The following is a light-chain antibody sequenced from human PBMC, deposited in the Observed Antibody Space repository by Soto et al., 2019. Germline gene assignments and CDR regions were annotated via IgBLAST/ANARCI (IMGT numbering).Light chain of an antibody. Sequence: IRMYQSPAALSASIGDRVTITCRASQSINNRLAWYQQMPGKAPNLLIYDASTLESGVPSRFRGSGSETEFTLTISGLQPDDFATYYCQQFIDGWTFGQGTKVAIK. J-gene: IGKJ1*01. CDR3: QQFIDGWT. V-gene: IGKV1-5*01. CDR2: DAS. CDR1: QSINNR.